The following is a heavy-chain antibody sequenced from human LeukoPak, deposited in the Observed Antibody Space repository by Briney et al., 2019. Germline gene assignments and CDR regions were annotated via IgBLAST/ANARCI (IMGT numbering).Heavy chain of an antibody. D-gene: IGHD6-19*01. CDR1: GFTFSSYW. CDR2: IKQDGSEK. CDR3: ARARGSGWFLMYFDY. J-gene: IGHJ4*02. V-gene: IGHV3-7*01. Sequence: GGSLRLSCAASGFTFSSYWMSWVRQAPGKGLEWVANIKQDGSEKYYVDSVKGRFTISRDNAKNSLYLQMNSLRAEDTAVYYCARARGSGWFLMYFDYWGQGTLVTVSS.